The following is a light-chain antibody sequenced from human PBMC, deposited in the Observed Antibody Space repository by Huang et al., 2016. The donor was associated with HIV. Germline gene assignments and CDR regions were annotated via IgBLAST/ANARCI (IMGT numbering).Light chain of an antibody. J-gene: IGKJ4*01. CDR3: QQYYSNPLT. CDR2: WAS. V-gene: IGKV4-1*01. Sequence: DIVMTQSPDSLAVSLGERATINCKSRQSVLYRSNNKTYFAWYQQKPGQPPKLLIYWASTRESGVPERFSGSGSGTDFTLTIRSLQAEDVAVYYCQQYYSNPLTFGGGTKVEIK. CDR1: QSVLYRSNNKTY.